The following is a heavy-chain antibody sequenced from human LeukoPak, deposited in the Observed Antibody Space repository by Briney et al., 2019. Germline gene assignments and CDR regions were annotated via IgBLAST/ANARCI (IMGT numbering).Heavy chain of an antibody. CDR3: AKDYPVYDSSGYQLDY. D-gene: IGHD3-22*01. J-gene: IGHJ4*02. V-gene: IGHV3-23*01. Sequence: PGGSLRLSCAASGFTFSSYAMSWVRQAPGKGLEWVSAISGSGGSTYYADSVKGRFTISRDNSKNTLYLQMNSLRAEDTAVYYCAKDYPVYDSSGYQLDYWGQGTLVTVSS. CDR1: GFTFSSYA. CDR2: ISGSGGST.